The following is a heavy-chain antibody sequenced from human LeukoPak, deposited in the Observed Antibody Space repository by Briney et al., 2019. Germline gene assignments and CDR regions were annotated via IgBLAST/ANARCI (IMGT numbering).Heavy chain of an antibody. V-gene: IGHV3-23*01. J-gene: IGHJ4*02. Sequence: GGSLRLSCAASGFTFSSYAMSWVRQAPGKGLEWVSAIRGSGGGTNYGDSVKGRFTISRDNSKNTLYLQMNSLRAEDTAVYYCAKGSRYSYGFFDYWGQGTLVTVSS. D-gene: IGHD5-18*01. CDR3: AKGSRYSYGFFDY. CDR1: GFTFSSYA. CDR2: IRGSGGGT.